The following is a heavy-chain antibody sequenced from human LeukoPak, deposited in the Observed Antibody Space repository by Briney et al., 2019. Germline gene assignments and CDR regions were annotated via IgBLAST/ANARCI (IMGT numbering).Heavy chain of an antibody. V-gene: IGHV4-34*01. D-gene: IGHD3-10*01. CDR3: ARSRLLWFRELLYDY. J-gene: IGHJ4*02. CDR2: INHSGST. CDR1: GGSFSVYY. Sequence: SETLSLTRAVYGGSFSVYYWSWIRQPPGKGLEWIGEINHSGSTNYNPSLKSRVTISVDTSKNQFSLKLSAVTAADTAVYYCARSRLLWFRELLYDYWGQGTLVTVSS.